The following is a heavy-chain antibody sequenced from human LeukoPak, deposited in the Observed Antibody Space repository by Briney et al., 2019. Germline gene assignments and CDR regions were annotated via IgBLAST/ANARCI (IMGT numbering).Heavy chain of an antibody. Sequence: KPSETLSLTCTVSGGSISSSYSYWGWIRQPPGKGLEWIGYIYYDGSTNYNPSLKSRVTISIDTSKNQFYLKLSSLTAADTAVYFCARRDDSSGYHKIFDYWGPGTLVTVSS. D-gene: IGHD3-22*01. CDR2: IYYDGST. V-gene: IGHV4-61*05. CDR3: ARRDDSSGYHKIFDY. J-gene: IGHJ4*02. CDR1: GGSISSSYSY.